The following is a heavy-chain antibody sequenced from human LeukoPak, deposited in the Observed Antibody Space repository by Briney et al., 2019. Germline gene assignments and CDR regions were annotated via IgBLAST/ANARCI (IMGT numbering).Heavy chain of an antibody. Sequence: SVKVSCKASGGTFSSYAISWVRQAPGQGLEWMGRIIPILGIADYAQKFQGRVTITADKSTSTAYMELSSLRSEDTAVYYCARVSPYGSGSPIDYWGQGTLVTVSS. CDR2: IIPILGIA. CDR3: ARVSPYGSGSPIDY. D-gene: IGHD3-10*01. V-gene: IGHV1-69*04. CDR1: GGTFSSYA. J-gene: IGHJ4*02.